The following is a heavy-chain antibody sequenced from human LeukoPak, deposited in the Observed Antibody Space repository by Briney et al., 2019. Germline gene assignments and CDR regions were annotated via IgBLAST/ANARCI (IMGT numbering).Heavy chain of an antibody. J-gene: IGHJ4*02. D-gene: IGHD3-22*01. V-gene: IGHV3-7*01. CDR1: GFFFRSSA. CDR3: ARANYDSSGYYYVPGGFGY. CDR2: IRDDGSET. Sequence: GGSLRLSCAASGFFFRSSAMSWVRQAPGKGLEWVADIRDDGSETYYVDSVKGRFSISRDNSKMSLYLQIGSLRAEDTAVYYCARANYDSSGYYYVPGGFGYWRQGTLVTVSS.